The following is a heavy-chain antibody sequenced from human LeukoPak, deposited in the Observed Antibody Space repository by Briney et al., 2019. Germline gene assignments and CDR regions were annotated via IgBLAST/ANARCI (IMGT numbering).Heavy chain of an antibody. CDR1: GGTFSSYA. D-gene: IGHD1-26*01. CDR2: IIPIFGTA. V-gene: IGHV1-69*13. J-gene: IGHJ3*02. Sequence: GASVKVSCKASGGTFSSYAISWVRQAPGQGLEWMGGIIPIFGTASYAQKFQGRVTITADESTSTAYMELSSLRSEDTAVYYCATDPPHSGSYYAFDIWGQGTMVTVSS. CDR3: ATDPPHSGSYYAFDI.